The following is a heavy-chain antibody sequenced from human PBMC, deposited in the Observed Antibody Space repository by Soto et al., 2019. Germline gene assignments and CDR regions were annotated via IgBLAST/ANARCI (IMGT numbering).Heavy chain of an antibody. CDR3: ARDSPHAMVRGVIIF. D-gene: IGHD3-10*01. CDR2: INPNSGGT. J-gene: IGHJ4*02. CDR1: GYTFTGYY. Sequence: QVQLVQSGAEVKKPGASVKVSCKASGYTFTGYYMHWVRQAPGQGLEWMGWINPNSGGTNYAQKFQGRVNMTRDTSISKAYMELSRLRSDDTAVYYCARDSPHAMVRGVIIFWGQGTLVTVSS. V-gene: IGHV1-2*02.